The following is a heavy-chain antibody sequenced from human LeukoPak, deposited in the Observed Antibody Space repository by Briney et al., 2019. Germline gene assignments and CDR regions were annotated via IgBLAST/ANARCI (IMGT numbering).Heavy chain of an antibody. D-gene: IGHD6-13*01. CDR3: ARGMAAAAGLDSWFDP. J-gene: IGHJ5*02. CDR2: INPNSGGT. Sequence: ASVKVSCKASGYTFTGCYMHWVRQAPGQGLEWMGWINPNSGGTNYAQKFQGRVTMTRDTSISTAYMELGRLRSDDTAVYYCARGMAAAAGLDSWFDPWGQGTLVTVSS. CDR1: GYTFTGCY. V-gene: IGHV1-2*02.